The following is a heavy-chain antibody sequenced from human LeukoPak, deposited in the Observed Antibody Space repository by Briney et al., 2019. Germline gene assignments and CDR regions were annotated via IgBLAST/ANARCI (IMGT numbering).Heavy chain of an antibody. V-gene: IGHV3-30*03. D-gene: IGHD3-9*01. Sequence: PGGSLRLSCAASGFTFSSYGMHWVRQAPGKGLEWVAVISYDGSNKYYADSVKGRFTISRDNSKNTLYLQMNSLRAEDTAVYYCATFDDYDILTGYYTARPFDYWGQGTLVTVSS. CDR3: ATFDDYDILTGYYTARPFDY. CDR2: ISYDGSNK. CDR1: GFTFSSYG. J-gene: IGHJ4*02.